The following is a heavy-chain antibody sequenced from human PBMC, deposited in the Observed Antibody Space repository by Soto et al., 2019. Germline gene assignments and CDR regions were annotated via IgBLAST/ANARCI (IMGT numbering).Heavy chain of an antibody. Sequence: QLQLQESGPGLVKPSETLSLTCTVSGGSISSSRYYWGWIRQPPGKGLEWIGSITYSGGTYYNASLKSRVTISVDTSTKHFSLNLNSVTAADTAIYYCARTSNAAASKPPDYWGQGTLVTVSS. CDR1: GGSISSSRYY. J-gene: IGHJ4*02. V-gene: IGHV4-39*02. D-gene: IGHD6-25*01. CDR3: ARTSNAAASKPPDY. CDR2: ITYSGGT.